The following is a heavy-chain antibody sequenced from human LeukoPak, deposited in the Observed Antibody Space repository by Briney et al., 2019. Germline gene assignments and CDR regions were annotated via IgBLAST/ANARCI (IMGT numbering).Heavy chain of an antibody. V-gene: IGHV4-38-2*02. Sequence: SETLSLTCTVSGYSISNGYYWSWIRQPPGKGLEWIGSIYHSGSTYYNPSLKSRVTISVDTSRNQFSLKLSSVTAADTAMYYCARINRGPLELLPGWFDPWGQGTLVTVSS. CDR3: ARINRGPLELLPGWFDP. CDR1: GYSISNGYY. CDR2: IYHSGST. J-gene: IGHJ5*02. D-gene: IGHD1-7*01.